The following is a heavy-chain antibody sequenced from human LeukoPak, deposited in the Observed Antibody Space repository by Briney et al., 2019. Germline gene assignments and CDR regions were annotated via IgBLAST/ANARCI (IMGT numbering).Heavy chain of an antibody. CDR2: ISGSGGST. V-gene: IGHV3-23*01. J-gene: IGHJ4*02. CDR3: AKPPSRSYYDWDY. D-gene: IGHD1-26*01. Sequence: PGGSLRLSCEVSGFTLSSYSMTWVRQAPGKGLEWVSAISGSGGSTYYADSVKDRFTISRDNSKNTLYLQMNSLRAEDTAVYYCAKPPSRSYYDWDYWGQGTLVTVSS. CDR1: GFTLSSYS.